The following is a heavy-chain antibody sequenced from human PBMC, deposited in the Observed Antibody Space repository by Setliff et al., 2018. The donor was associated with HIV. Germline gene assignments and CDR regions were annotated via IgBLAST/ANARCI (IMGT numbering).Heavy chain of an antibody. CDR1: GFTFDDYA. J-gene: IGHJ4*02. CDR3: AKSTGSVLGTYYFDN. V-gene: IGHV3-43D*04. D-gene: IGHD3-10*01. CDR2: INWAGSRT. Sequence: PGGSLRFSCAASGFTFDDYAMYWVRQAPGKGLEWVSLINWAGSRTFYAESVRGRFTTSRDNSKNFLYLEMNSLRDDDTALYFCAKSTGSVLGTYYFDNWGQGTLVTVSS.